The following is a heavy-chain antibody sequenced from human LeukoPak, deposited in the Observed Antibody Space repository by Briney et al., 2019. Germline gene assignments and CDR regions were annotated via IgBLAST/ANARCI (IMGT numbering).Heavy chain of an antibody. J-gene: IGHJ1*01. D-gene: IGHD3-3*02. V-gene: IGHV3-23*01. CDR2: VSGSGGVT. CDR3: ATFLAIVTARDSLYFQH. CDR1: GFTFSNYA. Sequence: PGGSLRLSCAASGFTFSNYAMSWVRHAPGKGLEWVSGVSGSGGVTYHADSVKGRSTISRDNSKNTLHLQMNSLRAEDTAVYYCATFLAIVTARDSLYFQHWGQGTLVTVSS.